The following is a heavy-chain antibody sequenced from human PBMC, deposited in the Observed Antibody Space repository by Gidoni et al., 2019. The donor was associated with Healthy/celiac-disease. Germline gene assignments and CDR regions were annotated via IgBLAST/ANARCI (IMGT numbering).Heavy chain of an antibody. CDR1: GGSFSGYY. J-gene: IGHJ4*02. CDR3: ARDPGLAFDY. V-gene: IGHV4-34*01. CDR2: INHSGST. Sequence: QVQLQQWGAGLLKPSETLSLTCAVYGGSFSGYYWSWIRQPPGKGLEWIGEINHSGSTNYNPSLKSRVTISVDTSKNQFSLKLSSVTAADTAVYYCARDPGLAFDYWGQGTLVTVSS.